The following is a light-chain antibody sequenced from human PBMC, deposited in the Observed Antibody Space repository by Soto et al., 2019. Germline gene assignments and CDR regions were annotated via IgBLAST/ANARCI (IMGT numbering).Light chain of an antibody. V-gene: IGLV2-14*03. CDR1: SSDVGGYSY. J-gene: IGLJ1*01. CDR2: DVS. CDR3: SSYTTSSTYV. Sequence: QSVLTQPASVSGPPGQPITISCTGTSSDVGGYSYISWYQHNPGRAPKLMIYDVSNRPSGVSDRFSGSKSGNTASLTISRLQAEDEADYYCSSYTTSSTYVFGSGTKVTVL.